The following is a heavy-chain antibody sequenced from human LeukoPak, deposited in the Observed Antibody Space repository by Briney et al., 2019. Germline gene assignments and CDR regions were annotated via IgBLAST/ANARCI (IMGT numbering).Heavy chain of an antibody. CDR2: INQDGSEI. Sequence: QPGGSLRLSCAAPGFTFSNYCMSGVRQAPGKGLEWLANINQDGSEIYYVDSVKGRFTISRDNGKNSLYLQINSPRADDTAVYYCARDQGSMLVVRTTNWFFDLWGRGTLVTVSS. CDR3: ARDQGSMLVVRTTNWFFDL. V-gene: IGHV3-7*01. D-gene: IGHD2-2*01. J-gene: IGHJ2*01. CDR1: GFTFSNYC.